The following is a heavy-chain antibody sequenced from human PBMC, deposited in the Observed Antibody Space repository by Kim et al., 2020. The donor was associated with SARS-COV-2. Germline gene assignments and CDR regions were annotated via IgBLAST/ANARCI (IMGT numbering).Heavy chain of an antibody. CDR1: GGSISSGSYY. V-gene: IGHV4-61*02. J-gene: IGHJ4*02. CDR3: ARDGYQLLSPYFDY. D-gene: IGHD2-2*01. Sequence: SETLSLTCTVSGGSISSGSYYWSWIRQPAGKGLEWIGRIYTSGSTNYNPSLKSRVTISVDTSKNQFSLKLSSVTAADTAVYYCARDGYQLLSPYFDYWGQGTLVTVSS. CDR2: IYTSGST.